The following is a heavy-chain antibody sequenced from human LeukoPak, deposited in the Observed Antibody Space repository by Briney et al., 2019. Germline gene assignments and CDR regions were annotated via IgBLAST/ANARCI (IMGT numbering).Heavy chain of an antibody. CDR2: TYYRSKWYY. Sequence: SQTLSLTCVISGDSVSSNNAAWNWIRQSPSRGLEWLGRTYYRSKWYYDYAESVKSRITINPDTSKNLFSLHLNSVTPEDTAIYYCVRCRGLFDIWGQGTLVTVSS. D-gene: IGHD3-10*01. J-gene: IGHJ3*02. CDR3: VRCRGLFDI. CDR1: GDSVSSNNAA. V-gene: IGHV6-1*01.